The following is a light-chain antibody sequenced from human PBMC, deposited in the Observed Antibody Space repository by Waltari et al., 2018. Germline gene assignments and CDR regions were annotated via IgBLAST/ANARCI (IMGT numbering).Light chain of an antibody. Sequence: DIQLTQSPSTLSASVGARVTITCRASQDIGTWLAWYQQKPGKAPKLLVYKASRLQSGAPSRFSGSGSGTEFTLTISSLQPEDFATFYCQQFDTYPWTFGQGTKVDIK. V-gene: IGKV1-5*03. CDR3: QQFDTYPWT. J-gene: IGKJ1*01. CDR1: QDIGTW. CDR2: KAS.